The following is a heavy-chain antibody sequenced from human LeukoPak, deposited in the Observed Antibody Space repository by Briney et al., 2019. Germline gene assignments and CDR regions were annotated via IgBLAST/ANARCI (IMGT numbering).Heavy chain of an antibody. Sequence: GGPLRLSFAASGFTFSSYSMNWVRHAPGKGLEGVSFISDSRRTIYYADYVKGRFTISRDNAKNSLSLQMNSLRAEDTAVYYCAKGLAVAGHFDYWGQGTLVTVSS. J-gene: IGHJ4*02. CDR3: AKGLAVAGHFDY. CDR2: ISDSRRTI. V-gene: IGHV3-48*04. CDR1: GFTFSSYS. D-gene: IGHD6-19*01.